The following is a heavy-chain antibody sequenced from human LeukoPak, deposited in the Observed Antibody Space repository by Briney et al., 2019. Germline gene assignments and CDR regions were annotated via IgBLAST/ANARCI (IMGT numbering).Heavy chain of an antibody. D-gene: IGHD3-3*01. J-gene: IGHJ4*02. CDR1: GYTFTSYD. Sequence: ASVKVSCKASGYTFTSYDINWVRQAPGQGLEWMGWISAYNGNTNYAQKLQGRVTMTTDTSTSTAYMELRSLRSDDTAVYYCARDPTYYDFWSGYYTGPYYFDYWGQGTLVTVSS. CDR2: ISAYNGNT. V-gene: IGHV1-18*01. CDR3: ARDPTYYDFWSGYYTGPYYFDY.